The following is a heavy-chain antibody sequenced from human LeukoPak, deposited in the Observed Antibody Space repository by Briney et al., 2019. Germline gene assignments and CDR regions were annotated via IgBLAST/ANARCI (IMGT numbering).Heavy chain of an antibody. CDR2: INTNTGNP. J-gene: IGHJ4*02. Sequence: ASVKVSCKASGYTFTSYAMNWVRQAPGQGLEWMGWINTNTGNPTYAQGFTGRFVFSLDTSLSTAYLQISSLKAEDTAVYYCARLWRSFGELAGVYGYWGQGTLVTVSS. V-gene: IGHV7-4-1*02. CDR1: GYTFTSYA. D-gene: IGHD3-10*01. CDR3: ARLWRSFGELAGVYGY.